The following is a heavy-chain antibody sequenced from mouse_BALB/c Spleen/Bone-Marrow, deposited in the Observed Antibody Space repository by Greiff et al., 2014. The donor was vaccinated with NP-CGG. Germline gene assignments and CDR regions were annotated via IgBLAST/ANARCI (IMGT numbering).Heavy chain of an antibody. CDR2: IDPYDSEA. CDR3: ARSGSNFGRFFDV. CDR1: GYTFTSYW. V-gene: IGHV1-74*01. D-gene: IGHD2-5*01. J-gene: IGHJ1*01. Sequence: QVQLKESGAELVRPGASVNLSCKASGYTFTSYWMNWVMQRPEQGLEWIGRIDPYDSEAHYNQKFKDKAILTVDKSSSTAYMRLISLTSEDSAVYYCARSGSNFGRFFDVWGAGTTVTVSS.